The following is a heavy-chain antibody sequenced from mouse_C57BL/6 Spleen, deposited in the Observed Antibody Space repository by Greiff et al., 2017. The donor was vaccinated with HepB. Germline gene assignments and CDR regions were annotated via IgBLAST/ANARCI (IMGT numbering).Heavy chain of an antibody. Sequence: EVKLQESGPGLVKPSQSLSLTCSVTGYSITSGYYWNWIRQFPGNKLEWMGYISYDGSNNYNPSLKNRISITRDTSKNQFFLKLNSVTTEDTATYYCARGRDYYGSSYSKYFDVWGTGTTVTVSS. CDR1: GYSITSGYY. V-gene: IGHV3-6*01. D-gene: IGHD1-1*01. J-gene: IGHJ1*03. CDR3: ARGRDYYGSSYSKYFDV. CDR2: ISYDGSN.